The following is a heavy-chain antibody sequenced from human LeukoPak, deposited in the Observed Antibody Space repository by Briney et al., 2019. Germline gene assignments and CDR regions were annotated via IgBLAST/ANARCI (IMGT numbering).Heavy chain of an antibody. CDR1: GGSISSYY. CDR2: IYYSGST. J-gene: IGHJ4*02. CDR3: AIIRSTQTSLYDY. V-gene: IGHV4-59*05. Sequence: KSSETLSLTCTVSGGSISSYYWSWIRQPAGKGLEWIGSIYYSGSTYYNPSLKSRVTISVDTSKNQFSLKLSSVTAADTAVYYCAIIRSTQTSLYDYWGQGTLVTVSS.